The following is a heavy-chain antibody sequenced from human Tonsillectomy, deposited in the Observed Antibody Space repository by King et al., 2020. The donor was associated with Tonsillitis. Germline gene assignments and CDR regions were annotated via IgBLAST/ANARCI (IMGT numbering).Heavy chain of an antibody. CDR3: ARVGGDSSGYYYGRTLYYFDY. Sequence: QLQESGPGLVKPSETLSLTCTVSGYSISSGYYWGWIRQPPGKGLEWIGSIYHSGSTYCNPSLKSRVTISVDTSKNQFSLKLSSVTAADTAVYYCARVGGDSSGYYYGRTLYYFDYWGQGTLVTVSS. CDR1: GYSISSGYY. CDR2: IYHSGST. D-gene: IGHD3-22*01. J-gene: IGHJ4*02. V-gene: IGHV4-38-2*02.